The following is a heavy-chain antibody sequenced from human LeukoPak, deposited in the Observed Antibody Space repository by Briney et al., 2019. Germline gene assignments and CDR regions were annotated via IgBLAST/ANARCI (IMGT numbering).Heavy chain of an antibody. V-gene: IGHV3-23*01. CDR1: GFTFSSYA. D-gene: IGHD3-22*01. CDR2: ISGSGGST. Sequence: GGSLRLSCAASGFTFSSYAMGWVRQAPGKGLEWVSAISGSGGSTYYADSVKGRFTISRDNSKNTLYLQMNSLRAEGTAVYYCAKPEGGFYYDSSGYYPDWGQGTPVTVSS. J-gene: IGHJ4*02. CDR3: AKPEGGFYYDSSGYYPD.